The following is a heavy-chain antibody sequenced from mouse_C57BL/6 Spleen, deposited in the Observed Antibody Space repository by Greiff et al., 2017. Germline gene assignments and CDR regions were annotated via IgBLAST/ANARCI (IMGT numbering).Heavy chain of an antibody. Sequence: DVMLVESGGGLVKPGGSLKLSCAASGFTFSSYAMSWVRQTPEKRLEWVATISDGGSYTYYPDNVKGRFTISRDNAKNNLYLQMSHLKSEDTAMYYCAREGVIYDYDHWGQGTTLTVSS. CDR1: GFTFSSYA. D-gene: IGHD2-4*01. CDR2: ISDGGSYT. J-gene: IGHJ2*01. V-gene: IGHV5-4*01. CDR3: AREGVIYDYDH.